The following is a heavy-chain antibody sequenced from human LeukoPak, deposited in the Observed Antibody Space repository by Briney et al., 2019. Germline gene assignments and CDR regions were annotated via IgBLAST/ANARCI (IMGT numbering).Heavy chain of an antibody. CDR3: ARYVRDGYNFNWFDP. J-gene: IGHJ5*02. V-gene: IGHV4-39*01. CDR1: GGSTSSSSYY. CDR2: IYYSGST. Sequence: SETLSLTCTVSGGSTSSSSYYWGWIRQPPGKGLEWIGSIYYSGSTYYNPSLKSRVTISVDTSKNQFSLKLSSVTAADTAVYYCARYVRDGYNFNWFDPWGQGTLVTVSS. D-gene: IGHD5-24*01.